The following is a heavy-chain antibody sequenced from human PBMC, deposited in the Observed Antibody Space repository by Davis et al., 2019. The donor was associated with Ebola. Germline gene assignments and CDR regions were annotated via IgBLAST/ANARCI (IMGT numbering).Heavy chain of an antibody. J-gene: IGHJ4*02. Sequence: PSETLSLTCTVSGGSLSSNSYYWGWIRQPPGKGLEWIVSIFHSGSTYYNPSLKSRVTISVDTSKNQFSLKLTSVTAADTAVYYCARLAAGTSYYFDYWGQGTLVTVSS. CDR3: ARLAAGTSYYFDY. CDR1: GGSLSSNSYY. D-gene: IGHD6-13*01. CDR2: IFHSGST. V-gene: IGHV4-39*01.